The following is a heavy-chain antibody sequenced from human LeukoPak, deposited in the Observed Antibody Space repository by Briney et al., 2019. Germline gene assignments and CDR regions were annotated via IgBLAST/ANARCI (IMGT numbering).Heavy chain of an antibody. CDR1: GFTFSSYG. J-gene: IGHJ4*02. CDR2: IRYDGSNK. V-gene: IGHV3-30*02. CDR3: AKMEMATIKPDY. D-gene: IGHD5-24*01. Sequence: GGSLRLSCAASGFTFSSYGMHWVRQAPGKGLERVAFIRYDGSNKYYADSVKGRFTISRDNSKNTLYLQMNSLRAEDTAVYYCAKMEMATIKPDYWGQGTLVTVSS.